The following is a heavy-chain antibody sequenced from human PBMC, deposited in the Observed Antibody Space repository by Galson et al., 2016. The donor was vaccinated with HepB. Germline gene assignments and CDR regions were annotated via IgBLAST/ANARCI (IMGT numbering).Heavy chain of an antibody. D-gene: IGHD1-26*01. V-gene: IGHV1-3*01. CDR2: INAGNGNT. CDR3: ARDSKQWGVDS. J-gene: IGHJ4*02. Sequence: SVKVSCKASGYTFTSYTIHWVRQAPGQRLEWMGWINAGNGNTKYSQKFQGRVTMTRDTSASTAYMELSSLRSEDTAVYYCARDSKQWGVDSWGQGILVTVSS. CDR1: GYTFTSYT.